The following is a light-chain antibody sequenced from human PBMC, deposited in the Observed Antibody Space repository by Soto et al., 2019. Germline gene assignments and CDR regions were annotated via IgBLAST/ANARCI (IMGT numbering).Light chain of an antibody. CDR2: RNN. J-gene: IGLJ3*02. V-gene: IGLV1-47*01. Sequence: QSVLTQPPSASGTPGQRVPISCSGSSSNIGSNYVYWYQQLPGTAPKLLIYRNNQRPSGVPDRFSGSKSGTSASLAISGLRSEDEADYYCAAWDDSLSGRVFGGGTKLTVL. CDR1: SSNIGSNY. CDR3: AAWDDSLSGRV.